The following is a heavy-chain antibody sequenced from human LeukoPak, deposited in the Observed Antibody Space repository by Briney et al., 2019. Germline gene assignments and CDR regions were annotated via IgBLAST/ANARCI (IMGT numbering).Heavy chain of an antibody. CDR3: ARDITFDAFDI. Sequence: QPGGSLRLSCAASGFTFSNYWMGWVRQAPGKGLEWVANINQGGSGKYFVDSVKGRFTISRDNGKNSLYLQMNSLRAEDTAVYYCARDITFDAFDIWGQGTMVTVSS. V-gene: IGHV3-7*01. CDR2: INQGGSGK. CDR1: GFTFSNYW. J-gene: IGHJ3*02. D-gene: IGHD1-20*01.